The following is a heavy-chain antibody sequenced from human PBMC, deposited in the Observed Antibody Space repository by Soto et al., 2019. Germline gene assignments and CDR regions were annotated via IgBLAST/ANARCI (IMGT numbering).Heavy chain of an antibody. CDR1: GGSITSVDYY. CDR2: FYHNGAT. CDR3: ARTYYYDTKTTMFDP. Sequence: TLSLTCTVSGGSITSVDYYWSWLRQSPGKGPEWIGFFYHNGATDYNPSLARRATISADTSKNQFSLRLTSVTAADTAVYYCARTYYYDTKTTMFDPWGQGTLVTVSS. V-gene: IGHV4-30-4*01. J-gene: IGHJ5*02. D-gene: IGHD3-22*01.